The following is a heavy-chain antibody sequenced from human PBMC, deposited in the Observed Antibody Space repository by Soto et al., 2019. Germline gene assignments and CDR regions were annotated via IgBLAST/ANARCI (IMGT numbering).Heavy chain of an antibody. J-gene: IGHJ1*01. V-gene: IGHV3-9*01. Sequence: GGSLRLSCTVSGFMFEDFAMHWVRQAPGQGLEWVSGINWNGVNKGYAESVLGRFTISRDNAEKSLYLDMNYLRPEDTALYFCAKDVDRLGELWGYFQSWGQGTMVTVSS. CDR3: AKDVDRLGELWGYFQS. D-gene: IGHD3-16*01. CDR1: GFMFEDFA. CDR2: INWNGVNK.